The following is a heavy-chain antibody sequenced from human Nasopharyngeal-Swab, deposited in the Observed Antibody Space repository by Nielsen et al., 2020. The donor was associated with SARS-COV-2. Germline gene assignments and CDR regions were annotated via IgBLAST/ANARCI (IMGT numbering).Heavy chain of an antibody. J-gene: IGHJ6*02. CDR3: ARQRGDLRLGFYYYYGMDV. V-gene: IGHV4-39*01. Sequence: SETLSLTCTVSGGSISSSSYYWGWIRQPPGKGLEWIGTIYYVGSTYYNPSLKSRVTISVDTSKNQFSLKLSSVTAADTAVYYCARQRGDLRLGFYYYYGMDVWGQGTTVTVSS. CDR2: IYYVGST. CDR1: GGSISSSSYY. D-gene: IGHD2-21*01.